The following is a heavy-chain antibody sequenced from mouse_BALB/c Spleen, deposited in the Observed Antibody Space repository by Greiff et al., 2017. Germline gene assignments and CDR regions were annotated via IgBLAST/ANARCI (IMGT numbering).Heavy chain of an antibody. J-gene: IGHJ2*01. D-gene: IGHD2-4*01. CDR2: ISSGSSTI. CDR1: GFTFSSFG. Sequence: EVKLMESGGGLVQPGGSRKLSCAASGFTFSSFGMHWVRQAPEKGLEWVAYISSGSSTIYYADTVKGRFTISRDNPKNTLFLQMTSLRSEDTAMYYCARSTYDYYYFDYWGQGTTLTVSS. V-gene: IGHV5-17*02. CDR3: ARSTYDYYYFDY.